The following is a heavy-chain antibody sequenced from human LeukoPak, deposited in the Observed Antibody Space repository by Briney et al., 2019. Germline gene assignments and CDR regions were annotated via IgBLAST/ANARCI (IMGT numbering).Heavy chain of an antibody. Sequence: SETLSLTCTVSGGSISSYYWSWIRQPPGKGLEWIGYIYYSGSTNYNPSLKSRVTISVDTSKNQFSLKLSSVTAADTAVYYCAGVRLPYYDSSGNPGAFDIWGQGTMATVSS. V-gene: IGHV4-59*08. CDR3: AGVRLPYYDSSGNPGAFDI. CDR2: IYYSGST. CDR1: GGSISSYY. J-gene: IGHJ3*02. D-gene: IGHD3-22*01.